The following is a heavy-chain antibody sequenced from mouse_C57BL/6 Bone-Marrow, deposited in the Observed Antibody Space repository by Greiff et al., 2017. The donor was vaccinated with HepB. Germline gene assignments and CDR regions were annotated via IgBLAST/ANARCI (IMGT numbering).Heavy chain of an antibody. D-gene: IGHD2-1*01. CDR1: GYTFTSYW. J-gene: IGHJ2*01. Sequence: QVQLQQPGAELVKPGASVKLSCKASGYTFTSYWMQWVKQRPGQGLEWIGEIYPSDSYTNYNQKFKGKATLTVDTSSSTAYMQLSSLTSEDSAVYYCARLRGNYDFDYWGQGTTLTVSS. CDR3: ARLRGNYDFDY. V-gene: IGHV1-50*01. CDR2: IYPSDSYT.